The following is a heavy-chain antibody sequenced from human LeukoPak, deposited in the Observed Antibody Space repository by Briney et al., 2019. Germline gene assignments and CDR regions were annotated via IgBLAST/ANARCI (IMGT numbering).Heavy chain of an antibody. CDR2: INPSGGST. V-gene: IGHV1-46*01. Sequence: GASVKVSCTASGYTFTSYYMHWARQAPGQGLEWMGIINPSGGSTSYAQKFQGRVTMTRDMSTSTVYMELSSLRSEDTAVYYFARDIEFDPWGQGTLVTVSS. J-gene: IGHJ5*02. D-gene: IGHD1-26*01. CDR3: ARDIEFDP. CDR1: GYTFTSYY.